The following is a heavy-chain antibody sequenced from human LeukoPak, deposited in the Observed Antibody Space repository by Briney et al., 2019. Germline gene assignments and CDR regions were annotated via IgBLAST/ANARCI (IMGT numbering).Heavy chain of an antibody. Sequence: GGSPRLSCAASGFTFSSYNMNWVRQAPGKGLEWVSSITSSSSSIYYADSVKGRFTISRDNAKNSLYLQMNSLGAEDTAVYYCANTKQFEYWGQGTLVTVSS. D-gene: IGHD1-1*01. J-gene: IGHJ4*02. CDR3: ANTKQFEY. CDR2: ITSSSSSI. V-gene: IGHV3-21*01. CDR1: GFTFSSYN.